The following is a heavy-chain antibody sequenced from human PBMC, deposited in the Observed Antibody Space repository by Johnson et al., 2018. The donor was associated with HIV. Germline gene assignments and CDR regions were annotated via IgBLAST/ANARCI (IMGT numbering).Heavy chain of an antibody. CDR1: GFTFSSYG. J-gene: IGHJ3*02. D-gene: IGHD6-13*01. V-gene: IGHV3-33*06. CDR3: AKDRRSSSLDAFDI. CDR2: IWYDGSNK. Sequence: QVQLVESGGGVVQPGRSLRLSCAASGFTFSSYGMHWVRQAPGKGLEWVAVIWYDGSNKYYADSVKGRFTISRDNSKNTLYLQMNSLIAEDTAVYYCAKDRRSSSLDAFDIWGQGTMVTVSS.